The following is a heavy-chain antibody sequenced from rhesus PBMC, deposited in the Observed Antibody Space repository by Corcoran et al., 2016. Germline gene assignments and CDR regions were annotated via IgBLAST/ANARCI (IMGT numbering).Heavy chain of an antibody. CDR3: ATGRERYYFEI. CDR1: GGSIGSSY. Sequence: QLQLQESGPGLVQPSETLSVTCTVSGGSIGSSYWSWILQLLGKGLEWIGYIYGSGSSHNYNPSLKSRIILSVDTSKNNLTLNLRSVTAADTAAYFCATGRERYYFEIWGQGVLVTVSS. D-gene: IGHD1-44*02. CDR2: IYGSGSSH. V-gene: IGHV4-169*02. J-gene: IGHJ4*01.